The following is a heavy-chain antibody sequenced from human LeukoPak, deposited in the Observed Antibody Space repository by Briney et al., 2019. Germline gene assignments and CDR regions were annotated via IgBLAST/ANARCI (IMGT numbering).Heavy chain of an antibody. D-gene: IGHD1-26*01. J-gene: IGHJ4*02. CDR3: ARGRRSYFPPLYFDY. CDR1: GGSISSGGYY. V-gene: IGHV4-31*03. Sequence: PSQTLSLTCTVSGGSISSGGYYWSWIRQHPGKGLEWIGYIYYSGSTYYNPSLKSRVTISVDTSKNQFSLKLSSVTAADTAVYYCARGRRSYFPPLYFDYWGQGTLVTVSS. CDR2: IYYSGST.